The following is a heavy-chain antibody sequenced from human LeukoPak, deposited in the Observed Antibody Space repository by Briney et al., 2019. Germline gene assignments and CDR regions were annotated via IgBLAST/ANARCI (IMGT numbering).Heavy chain of an antibody. V-gene: IGHV3-48*03. CDR2: ISSSGSTI. D-gene: IGHD1-1*01. CDR3: ARDHWNDDLSFDY. CDR1: GFTFSSYE. J-gene: IGHJ4*02. Sequence: GGSLRLSCAASGFTFSSYEMNWVRQAPGKGLEWVSDISSSGSTIDYADSVKGRFTISRDNAKNSLYLQMNSLRAEDTAVYYCARDHWNDDLSFDYWGQGTLVTVSS.